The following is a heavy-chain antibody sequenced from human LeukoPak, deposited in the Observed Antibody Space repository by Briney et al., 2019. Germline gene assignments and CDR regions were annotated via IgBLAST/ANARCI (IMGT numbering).Heavy chain of an antibody. J-gene: IGHJ6*02. CDR3: AKGEGAYYYYGVDV. V-gene: IGHV3-23*01. Sequence: GGSLRLSCAASGFTFSDYAMTWVRQAPGKGLECVSSISGSGASTYYADSVKGRFTISRDISKNTLYLQMSSLRAENAAVYYCAKGEGAYYYYGVDVWGQVTTVTVSS. CDR2: ISGSGAST. CDR1: GFTFSDYA. D-gene: IGHD1-26*01.